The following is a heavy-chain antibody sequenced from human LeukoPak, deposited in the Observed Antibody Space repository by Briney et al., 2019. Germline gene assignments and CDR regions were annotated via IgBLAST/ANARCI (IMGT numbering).Heavy chain of an antibody. Sequence: ASVKVSCKTSGYTFTRNDINWVRQATGQGLEWMGWMNPNSGNSGYAQKFQGRVTITRDNSISTAYMELNSLTSEDTAVYYCARAISNSTGYYAYYFDSWGQGTLVTVSS. J-gene: IGHJ4*02. CDR2: MNPNSGNS. CDR3: ARAISNSTGYYAYYFDS. D-gene: IGHD3-22*01. CDR1: GYTFTRND. V-gene: IGHV1-8*03.